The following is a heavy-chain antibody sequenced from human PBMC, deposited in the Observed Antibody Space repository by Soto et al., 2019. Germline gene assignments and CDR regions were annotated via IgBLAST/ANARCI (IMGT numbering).Heavy chain of an antibody. J-gene: IGHJ4*02. Sequence: QVQLVESGGGVVQPGRSLRLSCAASGFTFSTYGMHWVRQAPGKGLEWVAVVSYDGHTKYYADSVRGRFTISRDNSKNTVYLQLDSLRAEDTAVDYCGKEYDSSRYYSTSDYWGQGTLVNVSS. CDR1: GFTFSTYG. CDR3: GKEYDSSRYYSTSDY. D-gene: IGHD3-22*01. CDR2: VSYDGHTK. V-gene: IGHV3-30*18.